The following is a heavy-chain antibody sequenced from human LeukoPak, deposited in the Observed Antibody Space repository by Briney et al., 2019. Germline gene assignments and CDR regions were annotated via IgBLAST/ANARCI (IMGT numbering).Heavy chain of an antibody. V-gene: IGHV1-2*02. Sequence: GASVKVSCKASGYTFTGYYMNWVRQAPGQGLEWMGWINSDSGFTKYARKFQGRVTVTRDTSITTVYMDLTRLTSDDTAVYYCARNFDMKGFDPWGQGTLVTVSS. J-gene: IGHJ5*02. D-gene: IGHD3-9*01. CDR2: INSDSGFT. CDR3: ARNFDMKGFDP. CDR1: GYTFTGYY.